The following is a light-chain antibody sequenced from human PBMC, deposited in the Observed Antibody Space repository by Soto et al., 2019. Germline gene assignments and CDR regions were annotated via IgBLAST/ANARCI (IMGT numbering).Light chain of an antibody. V-gene: IGKV4-1*01. CDR3: QQYYTTPPIT. J-gene: IGKJ4*01. CDR1: QSVLYSSNNKNY. CDR2: WAS. Sequence: DIVMTHSPDSLAVSLGERATINCKSSQSVLYSSNNKNYLAWYQQKPGQPPNLLIYWASTRESGVPDRFSGSGSGTDFTLTISSVQAEDVAVYYCQQYYTTPPITFGGGTKVEIK.